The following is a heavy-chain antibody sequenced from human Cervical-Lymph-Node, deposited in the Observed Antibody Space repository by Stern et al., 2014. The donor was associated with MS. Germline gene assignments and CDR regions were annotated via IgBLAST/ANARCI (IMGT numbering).Heavy chain of an antibody. J-gene: IGHJ3*01. CDR1: GFSFDDYT. CDR3: AKDIGSNWHDAFDF. CDR2: INWNGGVI. V-gene: IGHV3-9*01. D-gene: IGHD6-13*01. Sequence: EVQLVQSGGGLVQHGRSLRLSCGASGFSFDDYTMNWVRQAPGKGLEWVSGINWNGGVIGYAESVKGRFTISRDNAKNSLYLQMNSLRAEDTALYYCAKDIGSNWHDAFDFWGQGTMVTVSS.